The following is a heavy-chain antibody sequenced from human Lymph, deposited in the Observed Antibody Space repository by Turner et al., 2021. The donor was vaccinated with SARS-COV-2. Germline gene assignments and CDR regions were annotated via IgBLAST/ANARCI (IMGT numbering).Heavy chain of an antibody. CDR2: ISWNSGSI. CDR3: AKGRRFGMDV. Sequence: EVQLVESGGCLLQPGRSLRLSCAASGFTFDEYVMHWVRQAPRKGLEWVSGISWNSGSIGYADSVKGRFTISRDNAKNSLYLQMNSLRAEDTALYYCAKGRRFGMDVWGQGTTVTVSS. CDR1: GFTFDEYV. J-gene: IGHJ6*02. V-gene: IGHV3-9*01.